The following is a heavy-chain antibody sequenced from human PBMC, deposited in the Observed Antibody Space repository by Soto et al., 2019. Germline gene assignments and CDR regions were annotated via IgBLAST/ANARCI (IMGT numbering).Heavy chain of an antibody. D-gene: IGHD2-15*01. CDR2: ISYDGSNK. Sequence: QVQLVESGGGVVQPGRSLRLSCAASGFTFSSYGMHWVRQAPGKGPEWVAVISYDGSNKYYADSVKGRFTISRDNSKNTLYLQMNSLRAEDTAVYYCAKEVVVAATGWFDPWGQGTLVTVSS. CDR3: AKEVVVAATGWFDP. V-gene: IGHV3-30*18. J-gene: IGHJ5*02. CDR1: GFTFSSYG.